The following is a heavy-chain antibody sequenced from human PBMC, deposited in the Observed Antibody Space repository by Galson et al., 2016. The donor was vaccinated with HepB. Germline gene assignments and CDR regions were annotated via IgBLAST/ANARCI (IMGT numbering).Heavy chain of an antibody. D-gene: IGHD5-24*01. J-gene: IGHJ4*02. CDR1: GYTLTNYW. CDR2: IRPGFSTT. CDR3: ASARDGKFFFDY. V-gene: IGHV5-51*01. Sequence: QSGAEVKKAGESLKISCQASGYTLTNYWIGWVRQLPGKGLEWMGLIRPGFSTTYHSPSLQGQVTISADKSLKIAYLQWSSLGASDNGFYFCASARDGKFFFDYWAQGTLVTVSS.